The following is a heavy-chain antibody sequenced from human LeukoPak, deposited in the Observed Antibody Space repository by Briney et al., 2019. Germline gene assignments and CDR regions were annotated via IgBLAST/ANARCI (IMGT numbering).Heavy chain of an antibody. D-gene: IGHD5-24*01. CDR2: ISWNSGSI. Sequence: PGRSLRLSCAASGFTFDDYAMHWVRQAPGEGLEWVSGISWNSGSIGYADSVKGRFTISRDNAKNSLYLQMNSLRAEDTALYYCAKAIGDEAGNGMDVWGQGTTVTVSS. J-gene: IGHJ6*02. CDR1: GFTFDDYA. CDR3: AKAIGDEAGNGMDV. V-gene: IGHV3-9*01.